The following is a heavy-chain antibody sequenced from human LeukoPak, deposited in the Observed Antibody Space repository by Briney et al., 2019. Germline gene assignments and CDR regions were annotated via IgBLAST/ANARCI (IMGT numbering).Heavy chain of an antibody. Sequence: GASVKVSCKASGYTFTSYGISWVRQAPGQGLEWMGWISAYNGNTNYAQKLQGRVTMTTDTSTSTAYMELRSLRSDDTAVYYCARRSMVRGVGDAFDIWGQGTMVTVSS. D-gene: IGHD3-10*01. CDR3: ARRSMVRGVGDAFDI. CDR2: ISAYNGNT. V-gene: IGHV1-18*01. J-gene: IGHJ3*02. CDR1: GYTFTSYG.